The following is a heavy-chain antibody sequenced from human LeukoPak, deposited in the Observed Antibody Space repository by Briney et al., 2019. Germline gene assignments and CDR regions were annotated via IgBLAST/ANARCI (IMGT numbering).Heavy chain of an antibody. Sequence: ASVKVSCKASGYTFTNYDINWVRQATGQGLEWMGWMNPNSGDTGYAQKFQGRVTMTRDTSISTAYMELTSLTSDDTAIFYCARTGMGGNVWIDSWGQGTLVTVSS. V-gene: IGHV1-8*01. CDR1: GYTFTNYD. J-gene: IGHJ5*01. CDR3: ARTGMGGNVWIDS. D-gene: IGHD1-26*01. CDR2: MNPNSGDT.